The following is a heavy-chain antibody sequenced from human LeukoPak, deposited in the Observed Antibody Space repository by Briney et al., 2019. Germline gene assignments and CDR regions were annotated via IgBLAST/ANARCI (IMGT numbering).Heavy chain of an antibody. J-gene: IGHJ4*02. CDR3: ARERISLTSSWPRGFDC. CDR1: GFTVSSNY. CDR2: IYSGGST. Sequence: TGGSLRLSCAASGFTVSSNYMNWVRQAPGKGLEWVSGIYSGGSTYYADSVKGRFTISRDISKNTLYLQMNSMRAEDTAVYYCARERISLTSSWPRGFDCWGQGTLVTVSS. V-gene: IGHV3-66*01. D-gene: IGHD6-13*01.